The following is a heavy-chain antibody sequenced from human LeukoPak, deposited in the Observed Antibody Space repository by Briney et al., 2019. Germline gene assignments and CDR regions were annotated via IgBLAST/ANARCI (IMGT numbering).Heavy chain of an antibody. J-gene: IGHJ3*01. V-gene: IGHV3-30*18. CDR2: ISYDGNTI. CDR1: GFSFSNYG. D-gene: IGHD1-26*01. Sequence: GGSLRLSCAASGFSFSNYGIHWVRQDPGKGLEWLTVISYDGNTIYYADSVKGRFTISRDNSKNTLYLQMNSLRIEDTAVYYCAKDLSVVGAHDSFDFWGQGTMVTVSS. CDR3: AKDLSVVGAHDSFDF.